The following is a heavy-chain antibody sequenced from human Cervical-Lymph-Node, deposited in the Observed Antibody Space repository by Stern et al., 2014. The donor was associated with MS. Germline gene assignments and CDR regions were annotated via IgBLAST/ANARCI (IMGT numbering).Heavy chain of an antibody. J-gene: IGHJ4*02. V-gene: IGHV3-30*03. D-gene: IGHD2-8*01. Sequence: QVQLVESGGAVVQPGRSLRLSCAASGFTFSSYGMHWVRQAPGKGLEWVTVISYDGNHKYYAASVKGRFTISRDNSKNTLHLQMNSVTPDETAIYYCARDYEDTSMLFDHWGQGTLVTVSS. CDR3: ARDYEDTSMLFDH. CDR2: ISYDGNHK. CDR1: GFTFSSYG.